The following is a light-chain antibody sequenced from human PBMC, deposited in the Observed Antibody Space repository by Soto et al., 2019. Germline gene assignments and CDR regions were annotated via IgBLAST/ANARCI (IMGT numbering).Light chain of an antibody. CDR2: NNY. V-gene: IGLV1-44*01. Sequence: QAVVTQPPSASGTPGQRVTISCSGSSSNIGSNTVNWYQQLPGTAPKLLIYNNYQRPSGVPDRFSGSTSGTSASLAISGLQSEDEADYYCAAWDDSLAEAVFGGGTQLT. CDR1: SSNIGSNT. CDR3: AAWDDSLAEAV. J-gene: IGLJ7*01.